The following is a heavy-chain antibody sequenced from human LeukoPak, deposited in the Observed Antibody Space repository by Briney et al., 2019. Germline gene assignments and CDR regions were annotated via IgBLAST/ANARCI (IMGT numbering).Heavy chain of an antibody. Sequence: GASVKVSCKASGGTFSSYAISWVRQAPGPALEWMGGIIPIFGTANYAQKFQGRVTITADESTSTAYMELSSLRSEDTAVYYCARGYGFGELPFDYWGQGTLVTVSS. J-gene: IGHJ4*02. V-gene: IGHV1-69*13. D-gene: IGHD3-10*01. CDR2: IIPIFGTA. CDR1: GGTFSSYA. CDR3: ARGYGFGELPFDY.